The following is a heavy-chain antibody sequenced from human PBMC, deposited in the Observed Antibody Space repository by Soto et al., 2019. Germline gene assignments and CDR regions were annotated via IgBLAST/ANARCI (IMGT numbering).Heavy chain of an antibody. V-gene: IGHV4-31*03. CDR2: IYYSGST. CDR1: GGSISSGGYY. J-gene: IGHJ6*02. Sequence: SETLSLTCTVSGGSISSGGYYWSWIRQHPGKGLEWIGYIYYSGSTYYNPSLKSRVTISVDTSKNQFSLKLSSVTAADTAVFYCARQGYYYYGRDVWGQGTTVTVSS. CDR3: ARQGYYYYGRDV.